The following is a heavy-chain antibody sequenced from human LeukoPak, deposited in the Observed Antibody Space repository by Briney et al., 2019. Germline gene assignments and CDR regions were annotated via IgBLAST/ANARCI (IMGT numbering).Heavy chain of an antibody. V-gene: IGHV1-2*06. CDR3: ARSETGDWWYFDL. D-gene: IGHD7-27*01. CDR2: INPNSGGT. J-gene: IGHJ2*01. Sequence: ASVKVSCKASGYTFTGYYMHWVRQAPGQGPEWMGRINPNSGGTNYAQKFQGRVTMTRDTSISTAYMELSRLRSDDTAVYYCARSETGDWWYFDLWGRGTLVTVSS. CDR1: GYTFTGYY.